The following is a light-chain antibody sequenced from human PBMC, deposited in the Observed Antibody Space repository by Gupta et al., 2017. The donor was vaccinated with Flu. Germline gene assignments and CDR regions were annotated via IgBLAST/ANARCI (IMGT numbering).Light chain of an antibody. J-gene: IGKJ4*01. Sequence: DIQMTQSPSSLSASVGDRVTITCQASQDISNYLNWYKQKPGKAPTLLIYDASNLETGVPSRFSGSGSGTDFTFPISSLQPEDIATYYCQQYDNLLTFGGGTKVEIK. CDR2: DAS. V-gene: IGKV1-33*01. CDR1: QDISNY. CDR3: QQYDNLLT.